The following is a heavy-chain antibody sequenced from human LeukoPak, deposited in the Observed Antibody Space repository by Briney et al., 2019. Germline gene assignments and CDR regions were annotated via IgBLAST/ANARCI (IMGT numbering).Heavy chain of an antibody. CDR1: GGSFSGYY. V-gene: IGHV4-34*01. CDR3: ARAYYYDSSGYYTTGYYFDY. CDR2: INHSGST. D-gene: IGHD3-22*01. Sequence: SETLSLTCAVYGGSFSGYYWSWIRQPPGKGLEWIGEINHSGSTNYNPSLKSRVTISVDTSKNQFSLKLSSVTAADTAVYYCARAYYYDSSGYYTTGYYFDYWGQGTLVTVSS. J-gene: IGHJ4*02.